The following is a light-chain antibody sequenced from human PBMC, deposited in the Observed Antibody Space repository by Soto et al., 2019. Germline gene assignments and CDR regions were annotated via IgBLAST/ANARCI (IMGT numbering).Light chain of an antibody. CDR3: QHYKMYSPWT. CDR1: QSITTW. V-gene: IGKV1-5*01. CDR2: DVS. J-gene: IGKJ1*01. Sequence: DIQMTQSPSTVSAYVGDSVTITCRASQSITTWLAWYQQRPGKAPKLLIYDVSSLQSGVQSRFSGSGSGTEFTLNISSLQPDDFATYYCQHYKMYSPWTFGQGTRWIS.